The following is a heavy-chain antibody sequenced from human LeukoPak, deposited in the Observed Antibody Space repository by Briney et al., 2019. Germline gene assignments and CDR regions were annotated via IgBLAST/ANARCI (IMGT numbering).Heavy chain of an antibody. CDR2: ISGSGGST. Sequence: GGSLRLSCAGSGFTFSSYAMSGVRQAPGKGLEWVSAISGSGGSTYYADSVKGRFTISRDNSKNTLYLQMNSLRAEDTAIYYCAKESYYDSSGYPQEDAFDIWGQGTMVTVSS. CDR1: GFTFSSYA. D-gene: IGHD3-22*01. V-gene: IGHV3-23*01. CDR3: AKESYYDSSGYPQEDAFDI. J-gene: IGHJ3*02.